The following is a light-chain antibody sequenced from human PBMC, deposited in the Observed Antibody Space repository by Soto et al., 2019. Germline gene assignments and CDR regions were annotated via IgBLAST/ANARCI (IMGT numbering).Light chain of an antibody. J-gene: IGKJ4*01. Sequence: DIQMTQSPSTLSASVGDRVAVTCRASQSISQWVAWYQQKPGRAPELLIYDASKLKSGVPSRFSGSGSGTEFTLTINSLQSEDFAIYYCQPYNNWPLTFGGGTKVDI. CDR1: QSISQW. CDR3: QPYNNWPLT. CDR2: DAS. V-gene: IGKV1-5*01.